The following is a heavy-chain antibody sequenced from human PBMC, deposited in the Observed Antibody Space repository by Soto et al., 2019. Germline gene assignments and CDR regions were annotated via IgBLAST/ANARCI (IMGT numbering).Heavy chain of an antibody. V-gene: IGHV3-64D*06. CDR2: IRGNGDPP. Sequence: GGSLRLSXSASGFPFSSYAMHWVRQAPGKGLEYVSGIRGNGDPPFYADSVKGRFTISIDNSKNTLYLQMSSLSADDTAVYYCAKELQRGMDVWGQGTTVTVSS. D-gene: IGHD4-4*01. CDR1: GFPFSSYA. CDR3: AKELQRGMDV. J-gene: IGHJ6*02.